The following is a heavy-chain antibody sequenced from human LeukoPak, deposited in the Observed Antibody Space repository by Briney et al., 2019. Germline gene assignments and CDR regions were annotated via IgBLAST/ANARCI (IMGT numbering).Heavy chain of an antibody. V-gene: IGHV3-23*01. CDR3: ARDASLPYYYDSSGYFPSFDY. J-gene: IGHJ4*02. D-gene: IGHD3-22*01. CDR2: ISGSGGST. Sequence: GGSLRLSCAASGFTFSSYAMSWVRQAPGKGLEWVSAISGSGGSTYYADSVKGRFTISRDNAKNSLYLQMNSLRDEDTAVYYCARDASLPYYYDSSGYFPSFDYWGQGTLVTVSS. CDR1: GFTFSSYA.